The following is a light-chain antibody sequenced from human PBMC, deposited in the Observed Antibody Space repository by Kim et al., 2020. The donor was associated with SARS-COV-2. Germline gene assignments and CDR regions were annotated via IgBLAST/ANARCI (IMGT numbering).Light chain of an antibody. CDR3: QQYNTFPYT. CDR2: TAS. V-gene: IGKV1-16*01. Sequence: SASVGERVTITCRASQAISHYLAWFQQKPGKAPRSLIYTASRLHTGVPPRFSGSGSGTDFTLTINSLQPEDSATYYCQQYNTFPYTFGQGTKVEI. J-gene: IGKJ2*01. CDR1: QAISHY.